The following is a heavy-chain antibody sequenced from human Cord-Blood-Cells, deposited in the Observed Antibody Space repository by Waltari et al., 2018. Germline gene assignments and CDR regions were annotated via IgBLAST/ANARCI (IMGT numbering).Heavy chain of an antibody. J-gene: IGHJ4*02. D-gene: IGHD6-19*01. CDR2: TYYRSKWYN. CDR1: GDSVPSNSAA. CDR3: AREGIAVAPKLDY. V-gene: IGHV6-1*01. Sequence: QVQLQQSGPGLVTPSQPLSLTCAISGDSVPSNSAAWNWSRQSPSRGLEWLGRTYYRSKWYNDYAGSVKSRITINPDTSKNQFSLQLNSVTPEDTAVYYCAREGIAVAPKLDYWGQGTLVTVSS.